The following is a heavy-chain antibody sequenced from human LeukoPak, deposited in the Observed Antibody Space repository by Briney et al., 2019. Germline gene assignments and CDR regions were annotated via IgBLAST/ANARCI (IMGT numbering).Heavy chain of an antibody. CDR3: ASERSGSSGYYSAIDS. D-gene: IGHD3-22*01. CDR1: GFTFSSYW. Sequence: PGGSLRLSCVASGFTFSSYWMHWGREPPGNGLGWVSRIGSDGSTTTYAGSVKGRFTISRDNAKNTLYLQMNSLRAEDTAVYYCASERSGSSGYYSAIDSWGQGTLVTVSS. V-gene: IGHV3-74*01. J-gene: IGHJ4*02. CDR2: IGSDGSTT.